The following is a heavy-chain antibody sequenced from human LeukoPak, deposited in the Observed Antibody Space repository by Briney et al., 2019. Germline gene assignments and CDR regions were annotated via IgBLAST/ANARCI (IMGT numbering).Heavy chain of an antibody. CDR2: ISSSSSYI. D-gene: IGHD7-27*01. J-gene: IGHJ5*02. V-gene: IGHV3-21*01. CDR1: FTXXXXS. Sequence: FTXXXXSXXXVRXAPXKGXXXXXSISSSSSYIYYADSVKGRFTISRDNAKNSLYLQMNSLRAEDTAVYYCARDGDDVANWFDPWGQGTLVTVSS. CDR3: ARDGDDVANWFDP.